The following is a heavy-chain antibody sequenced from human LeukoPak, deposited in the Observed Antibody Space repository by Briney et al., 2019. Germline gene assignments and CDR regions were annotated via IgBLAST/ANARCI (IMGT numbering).Heavy chain of an antibody. CDR2: IRNDGSTK. CDR3: ARSVFIAVAGISDYFDY. CDR1: GFTFSSYG. Sequence: GGSLRLSCAASGFTFSSYGMHWVRQAPGKGLEWVAFIRNDGSTKFYADSVKGRFTISRDNSENTLYLQMNSLRTEDTALYYCARSVFIAVAGISDYFDYWGQGTLVTVSS. J-gene: IGHJ4*02. D-gene: IGHD6-19*01. V-gene: IGHV3-30*02.